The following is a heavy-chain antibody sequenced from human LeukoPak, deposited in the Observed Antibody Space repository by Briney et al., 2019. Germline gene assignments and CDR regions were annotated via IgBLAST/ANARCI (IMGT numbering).Heavy chain of an antibody. V-gene: IGHV3-74*01. Sequence: PGGSLRLSCAAAGFTFSNCWMHWVRQAPGKGLVWVSRIKSDGRTNYADSVKGRFTISRDNAKNTVSLQMNSLRAEDTGVYYCARAPSEIGGYYPEYFRHWGQGTLVTVSS. J-gene: IGHJ1*01. CDR3: ARAPSEIGGYYPEYFRH. CDR2: IKSDGRT. D-gene: IGHD3-22*01. CDR1: GFTFSNCW.